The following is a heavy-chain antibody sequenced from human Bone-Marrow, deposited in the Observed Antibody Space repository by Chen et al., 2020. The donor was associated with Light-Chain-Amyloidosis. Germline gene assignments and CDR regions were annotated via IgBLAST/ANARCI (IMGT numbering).Heavy chain of an antibody. Sequence: QVQLQQWGAGLLKPSETLSLTCAVYGGSFSGYYWNWIRQPPGKGLEWIGEMIPSGSTNYSPFLKSRVTISLDTSQSQFSLNLSSMTXXXXXXXXCARGRGYSYGHVRAYNYMDVWGKGTTVTVSS. CDR3: ARGRGYSYGHVRAYNYMDV. CDR2: MIPSGST. J-gene: IGHJ6*03. V-gene: IGHV4-34*12. CDR1: GGSFSGYY. D-gene: IGHD5-18*01.